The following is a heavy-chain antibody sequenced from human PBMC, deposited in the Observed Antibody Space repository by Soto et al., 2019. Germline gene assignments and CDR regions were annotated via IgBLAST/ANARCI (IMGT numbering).Heavy chain of an antibody. Sequence: GGSLRLSCAASGLSFSKAWMNWVRQAPGKGLEWVGRIKSKTDGGTADYAAPVKGRFTISRDDSKNTLYLQMNSLKTEDTAVYYCTTVRTYCSNANGVCDYHFHAMDVWGPGTTVTVSS. CDR2: IKSKTDGGTA. CDR1: GLSFSKAW. CDR3: TTVRTYCSNANGVCDYHFHAMDV. D-gene: IGHD2-8*01. V-gene: IGHV3-15*01. J-gene: IGHJ6*02.